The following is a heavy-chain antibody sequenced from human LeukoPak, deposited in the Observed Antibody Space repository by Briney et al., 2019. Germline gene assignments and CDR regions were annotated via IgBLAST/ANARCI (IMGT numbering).Heavy chain of an antibody. CDR2: INPNSGGT. D-gene: IGHD1-26*01. J-gene: IGHJ1*01. Sequence: ASVKVSCKASGYTFTGYYMHWVRQAPGQGLEWMGRINPNSGGTNYAQKFQGRVTMTRDTSISTAYMELSRLRSDDTAVYYYARDMSGRTAYFQHWGQGTLVTVSS. V-gene: IGHV1-2*06. CDR1: GYTFTGYY. CDR3: ARDMSGRTAYFQH.